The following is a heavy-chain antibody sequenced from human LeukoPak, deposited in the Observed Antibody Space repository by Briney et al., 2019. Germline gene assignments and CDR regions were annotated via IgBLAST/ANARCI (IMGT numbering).Heavy chain of an antibody. J-gene: IGHJ4*02. CDR1: GGSISSSSYY. D-gene: IGHD1-1*01. CDR2: IYYSGST. CDR3: ARHHVVVDY. V-gene: IGHV4-39*01. Sequence: PSETLSLTCTVSGGSISSSSYYWGWIRQPPGKGLEWIGSIYYSGSTYYNPSLKSRVTISVDTSKNQFSLKLSSVTAADTAVYYCARHHVVVDYWGQGTLVTVSS.